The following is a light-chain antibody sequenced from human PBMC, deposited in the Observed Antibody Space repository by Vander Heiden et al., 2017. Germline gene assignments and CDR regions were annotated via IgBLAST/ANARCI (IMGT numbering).Light chain of an antibody. J-gene: IGKJ1*01. V-gene: IGKV1-33*01. CDR3: QQSDNLPL. Sequence: DIQMTQSPSSLSASVRDRVTITCQESQDISNYLNWYQQTPGKAPQLLIFDASKLETGVPSRFSGSGSGTDFTFTISSLQPEDIATYYCQQSDNLPLFGQGTKVQIK. CDR2: DAS. CDR1: QDISNY.